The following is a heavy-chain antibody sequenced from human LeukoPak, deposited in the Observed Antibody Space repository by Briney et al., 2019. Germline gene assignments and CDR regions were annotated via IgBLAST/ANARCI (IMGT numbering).Heavy chain of an antibody. CDR3: TNGATGY. D-gene: IGHD1-26*01. CDR2: IRSKANSYAT. V-gene: IGHV3-73*01. Sequence: GGSLRLSCAASGFTFSGSAMLWVRQASGKGLEGVGRIRSKANSYATAYGASVKGRFTISRDDSKNTAYLQMDSLKTEDTAVYYCTNGATGYWGQGVLVTVSS. J-gene: IGHJ4*02. CDR1: GFTFSGSA.